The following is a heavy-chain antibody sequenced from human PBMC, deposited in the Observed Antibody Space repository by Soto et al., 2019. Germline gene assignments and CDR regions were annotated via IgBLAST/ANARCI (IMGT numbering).Heavy chain of an antibody. V-gene: IGHV3-15*01. CDR2: IKSETDGGTM. J-gene: IGHJ4*02. D-gene: IGHD3-16*02. Sequence: VQLVESGGGLVKPGGSLRLSCAASGFTFSQSWMGWVRQAPGKGLEWVARIKSETDGGTMDYAAPVEGRFAISRDDSQKTLSLQLNSLQTEDTGVYYCSTYDYIWGSHRYRLAYWGPGTLVTVSS. CDR3: STYDYIWGSHRYRLAY. CDR1: GFTFSQSW.